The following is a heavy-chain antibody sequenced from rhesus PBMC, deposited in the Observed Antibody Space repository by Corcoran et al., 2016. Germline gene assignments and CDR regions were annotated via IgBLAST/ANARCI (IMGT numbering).Heavy chain of an antibody. CDR1: GGSISGYYL. V-gene: IGHV4S7*01. J-gene: IGHJ4*01. Sequence: QVQLQESGPGVVKPSETLSLTCAVSGGSISGYYLWSWIRQPPGKGLEWIGYIYGGSRSTSYNPSLKNRVTMSKDTSKNQFSLKLSSVTAADTAVYYCARDIGYCTSTTCSSYWGQGVLVTVSS. D-gene: IGHD2-2*01. CDR3: ARDIGYCTSTTCSSY. CDR2: IYGGSRST.